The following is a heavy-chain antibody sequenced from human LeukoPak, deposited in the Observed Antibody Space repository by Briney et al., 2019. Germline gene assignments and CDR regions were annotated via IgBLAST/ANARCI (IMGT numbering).Heavy chain of an antibody. CDR2: INPNSGGT. Sequence: ASVKVSCKASGYTFTGYYMHWVRQAPGQGLEWMGWINPNSGGTNYAQKFQGRVTMTRDTSISTAYMELSRLRSDDTAVYYCARVGTEDHYYYYYMDVWGKGTTDTVSS. J-gene: IGHJ6*03. D-gene: IGHD5-18*01. V-gene: IGHV1-2*02. CDR1: GYTFTGYY. CDR3: ARVGTEDHYYYYYMDV.